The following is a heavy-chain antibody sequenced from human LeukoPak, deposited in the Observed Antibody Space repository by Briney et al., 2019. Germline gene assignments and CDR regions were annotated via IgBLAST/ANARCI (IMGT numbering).Heavy chain of an antibody. CDR2: INPNINGT. CDR1: GYTFTGYY. CDR3: ARGHNYYDSSGYYQDY. Sequence: ASVKVSCKASGYTFTGYYIHWVRQAPGQGLEWMGWINPNINGTNYAQKFQGRVTMTGDRSISTAYMELSRLRSEDTAVYYCARGHNYYDSSGYYQDYWGQGTLVTVSS. V-gene: IGHV1-2*02. J-gene: IGHJ4*02. D-gene: IGHD3-22*01.